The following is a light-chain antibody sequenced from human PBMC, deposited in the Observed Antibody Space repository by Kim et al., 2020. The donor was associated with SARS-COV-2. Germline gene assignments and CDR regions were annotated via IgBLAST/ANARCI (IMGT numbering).Light chain of an antibody. CDR1: SGHSTYA. J-gene: IGLJ3*02. CDR2: LNSDGSH. V-gene: IGLV4-69*01. CDR3: QTWGPGIRV. Sequence: QLVLTQSPSASASLGASVKLTCTLSSGHSTYAIAWHQQQPEKGPRYLMNLNSDGSHSKGDGIPDRFSGSSSGAESYLTISSLQSEDEADYYCQTWGPGIRVFGGGTQLTVL.